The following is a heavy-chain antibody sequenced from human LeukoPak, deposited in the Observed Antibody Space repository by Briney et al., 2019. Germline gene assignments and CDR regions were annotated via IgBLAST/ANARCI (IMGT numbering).Heavy chain of an antibody. CDR2: INPNSGAI. D-gene: IGHD3-22*01. Sequence: GASVKVSCKASGYTFTGYYMHWVRQAPGQGLEWMGWINPNSGAINYAQKFQGRVTMTRDTSISTAYMEVSRLRSDDTAVFYCAREGSGYPYWGQGTLVTVSS. J-gene: IGHJ4*02. CDR1: GYTFTGYY. V-gene: IGHV1-2*02. CDR3: AREGSGYPY.